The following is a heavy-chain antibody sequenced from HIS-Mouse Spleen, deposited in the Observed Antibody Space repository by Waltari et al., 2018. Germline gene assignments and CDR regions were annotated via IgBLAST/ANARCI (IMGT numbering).Heavy chain of an antibody. D-gene: IGHD6-13*01. Sequence: QLQLQESGPGLVKPSETLSLTCTVSGGSLSSSSYYWGWNRQPPGTGLEWIGSIYYSGSTYYNPSLKSRITISVDTSKNQFSLKLSSVTAADTAVYYCAREIPYSSSWYDWYFDLWGRGTLVTVSS. CDR1: GGSLSSSSYY. CDR2: IYYSGST. J-gene: IGHJ2*01. CDR3: AREIPYSSSWYDWYFDL. V-gene: IGHV4-39*07.